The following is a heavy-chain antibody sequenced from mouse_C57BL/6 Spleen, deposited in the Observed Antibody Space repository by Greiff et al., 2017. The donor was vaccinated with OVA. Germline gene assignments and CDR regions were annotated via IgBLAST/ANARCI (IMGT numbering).Heavy chain of an antibody. CDR3: ARRLRPSLYFDY. J-gene: IGHJ2*01. CDR1: GFTFSSYT. CDR2: ISGGGGNT. V-gene: IGHV5-9*01. Sequence: EVQRVESGGGLVKPGGSLKLSCAASGFTFSSYTMSWVRQTPEKRLEWVATISGGGGNTYYPDSVKGRFTISRDNAKNTLYLQMSSLRSEDTALYYCARRLRPSLYFDYWGQGTTLTVSS. D-gene: IGHD3-2*02.